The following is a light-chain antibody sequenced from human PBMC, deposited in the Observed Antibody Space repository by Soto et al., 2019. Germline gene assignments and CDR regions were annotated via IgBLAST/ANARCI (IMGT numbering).Light chain of an antibody. Sequence: EIVMTQSPVTLSVSPGERATHSCRASQSVGSNLAWYQQKPGQAPRLLISGASTGATGVPATFSGSGSGTEFTLTINSLQSEDFAIYYCQQYNKWPWTFGQGSKVDI. CDR3: QQYNKWPWT. CDR1: QSVGSN. V-gene: IGKV3-15*01. CDR2: GAS. J-gene: IGKJ1*01.